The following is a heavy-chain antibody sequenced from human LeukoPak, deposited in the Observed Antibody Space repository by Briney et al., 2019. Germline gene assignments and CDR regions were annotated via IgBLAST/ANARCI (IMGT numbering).Heavy chain of an antibody. Sequence: SETLSLTCTVSGGSISSYYWSWIRQPAGKGLEWIGRIYTSGSTNYNPSLKSRVTMSVDTSKNQSSLKLSSVTAADTAVYYCARTLAVADSPDFDSWGQGTLVTVSS. CDR2: IYTSGST. CDR3: ARTLAVADSPDFDS. CDR1: GGSISSYY. V-gene: IGHV4-4*07. J-gene: IGHJ4*02. D-gene: IGHD6-13*01.